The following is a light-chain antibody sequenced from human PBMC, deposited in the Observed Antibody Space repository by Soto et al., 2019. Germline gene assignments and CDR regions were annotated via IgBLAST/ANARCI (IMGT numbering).Light chain of an antibody. Sequence: DIQMTQSPSSLSASVGDRVTITCRASQAVSNYLAWVQQKPGKAPTALIYAASTLESGVPSRFSGSGSGTDFTLTITSLQAEDFANYYCQQYRSYPYTFGPGTKLEIK. CDR3: QQYRSYPYT. V-gene: IGKV1-16*01. CDR1: QAVSNY. CDR2: AAS. J-gene: IGKJ2*01.